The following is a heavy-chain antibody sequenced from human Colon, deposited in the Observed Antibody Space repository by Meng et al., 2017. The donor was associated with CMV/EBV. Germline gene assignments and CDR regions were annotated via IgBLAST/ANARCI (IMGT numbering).Heavy chain of an antibody. D-gene: IGHD5-12*01. CDR1: GFTFSDVW. J-gene: IGHJ3*02. CDR3: ATGSTSFLRNAFDI. CDR2: IKSKTDGGTT. Sequence: GESLKISCVDSGFTFSDVWMNWVRQAPGKGLEWVGRIKSKTDGGTTDYGAHVKGRFSISKDDSKNTLYLQMNSLKTDDTAVYYCATGSTSFLRNAFDIWGQGTMVTVSS. V-gene: IGHV3-15*01.